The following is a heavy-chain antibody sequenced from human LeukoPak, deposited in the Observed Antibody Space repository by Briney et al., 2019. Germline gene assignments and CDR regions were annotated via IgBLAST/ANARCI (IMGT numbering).Heavy chain of an antibody. V-gene: IGHV3-21*01. CDR1: GFTFSSYS. D-gene: IGHD2-15*01. CDR2: ISSSSSYI. CDR3: ARVGCSGGSCIDY. J-gene: IGHJ4*02. Sequence: GALRLSCAASGFTFSSYSMNWVRQAPGKGLEWVSSISSSSSYIYYADSVKGRFTISRDNAKNSLYLQMNSLRAEDTAVYYCARVGCSGGSCIDYWGQGTLVTVPS.